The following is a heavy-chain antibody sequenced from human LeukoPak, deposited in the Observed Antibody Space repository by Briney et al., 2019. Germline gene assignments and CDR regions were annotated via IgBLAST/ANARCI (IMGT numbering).Heavy chain of an antibody. D-gene: IGHD1-14*01. CDR2: LYSDGNT. CDR1: GFTVITND. CDR3: ARGVEPLAANTLAY. J-gene: IGHJ4*02. Sequence: QPGGSLRLSCAASGFTVITNDMTWVRQAPGKGLEWVSVLYSDGNTKYADSVQGRFTISRDNSKNTLYLEMNSLIPDDTAVYYCARGVEPLAANTLAYWGQGTLVTVSS. V-gene: IGHV3-53*01.